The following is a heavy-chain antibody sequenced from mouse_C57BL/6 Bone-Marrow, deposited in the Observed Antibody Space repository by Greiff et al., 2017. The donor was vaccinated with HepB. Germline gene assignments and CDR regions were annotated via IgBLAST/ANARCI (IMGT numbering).Heavy chain of an antibody. CDR3: TTTVVARVDY. J-gene: IGHJ2*01. D-gene: IGHD1-1*01. V-gene: IGHV14-4*01. CDR1: GFNIKDDY. Sequence: EVKLMESGAELVRPGASVKLSCTASGFNIKDDYMHWVKQRPEQGLEWIGWIDPENGDTEYASKFQGKATITADTSSNTAYLQLSSLTSEDTAVYYCTTTVVARVDYWGQGTTLTVSS. CDR2: IDPENGDT.